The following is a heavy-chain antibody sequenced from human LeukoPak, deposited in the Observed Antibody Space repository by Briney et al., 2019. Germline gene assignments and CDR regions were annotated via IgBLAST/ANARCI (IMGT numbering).Heavy chain of an antibody. Sequence: GGSLRLSCSASGFTFSSYAMHWVRQAPGKGLEYVSAISGSGGSTYYADSVKGRFTISRDNSKNTLYLQMNSLRAEDTAVYYCAKSRSSSSTSCYNYWGQGTLVTVSS. J-gene: IGHJ4*02. V-gene: IGHV3-64*04. CDR2: ISGSGGST. CDR1: GFTFSSYA. D-gene: IGHD2-2*02. CDR3: AKSRSSSSTSCYNY.